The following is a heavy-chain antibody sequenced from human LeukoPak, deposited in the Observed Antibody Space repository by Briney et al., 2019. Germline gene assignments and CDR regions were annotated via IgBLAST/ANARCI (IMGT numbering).Heavy chain of an antibody. J-gene: IGHJ4*02. CDR1: GFTFSSYA. CDR2: ISGSGGST. Sequence: GGSLRLSCAASGFTFSSYAMSWVRQAPGKGLGWVAAISGSGGSTYYADCVKGRFTISRDNSKNTLYLQMNSLRAEDTAVYYCAKAATPVYGDSDYWGQGTLVTVSS. V-gene: IGHV3-23*01. CDR3: AKAATPVYGDSDY. D-gene: IGHD4-17*01.